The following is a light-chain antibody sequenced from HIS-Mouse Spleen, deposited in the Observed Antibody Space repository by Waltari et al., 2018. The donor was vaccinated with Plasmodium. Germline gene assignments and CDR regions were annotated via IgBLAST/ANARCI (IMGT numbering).Light chain of an antibody. CDR1: ALPKKY. CDR3: YSTDSSGNHRV. CDR2: ADS. J-gene: IGLJ3*02. V-gene: IGLV3-10*01. Sequence: SYELTQPPSVSVSPGQTARITCSGDALPKKYAYWYQQKSGQAPVLVIYADSKLPSGIPERFSGSSSGTMATLTISGAQVEDEADYYCYSTDSSGNHRVFGGGTKLTVL.